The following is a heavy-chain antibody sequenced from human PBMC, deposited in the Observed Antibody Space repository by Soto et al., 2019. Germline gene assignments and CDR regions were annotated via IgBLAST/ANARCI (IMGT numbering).Heavy chain of an antibody. J-gene: IGHJ3*02. CDR1: GFTFSSYA. Sequence: GGSLRLSCAASGFTFSSYAMHWVRQAPGKGLEWVAVISYDGSNKYYADSVKGRFTISRDNSKNTLYLQMNSLRAEDTAVYYCAREGSSSAFDIWGQGTMVTVSS. CDR2: ISYDGSNK. D-gene: IGHD6-6*01. V-gene: IGHV3-30-3*01. CDR3: AREGSSSAFDI.